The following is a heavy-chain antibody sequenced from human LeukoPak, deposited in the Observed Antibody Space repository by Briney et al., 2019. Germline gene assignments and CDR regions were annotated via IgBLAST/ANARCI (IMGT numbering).Heavy chain of an antibody. CDR3: ARGSGSPLYDY. Sequence: SETLSLTCTDSGDSISSNYLSWIRQPAGKGLEWIGRIYASGSTNYNPSLKSRVTMSLDTSENQFSLKLSSVTAADTAVYYCARGSGSPLYDYWGQGILVIVTS. D-gene: IGHD3-10*01. CDR1: GDSISSNY. CDR2: IYASGST. V-gene: IGHV4-4*07. J-gene: IGHJ4*02.